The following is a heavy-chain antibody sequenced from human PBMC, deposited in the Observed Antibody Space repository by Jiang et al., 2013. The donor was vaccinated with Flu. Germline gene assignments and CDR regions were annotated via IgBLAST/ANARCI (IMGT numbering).Heavy chain of an antibody. J-gene: IGHJ4*02. CDR1: GFTFSSYA. V-gene: IGHV3-30-3*01. D-gene: IGHD3-22*01. Sequence: VQLVESGGGVVQPGRSLRLSCAASGFTFSSYAVHWVRQAPGKGLEWVAVISYDGSNKYYADSVKGRFTISRDNSKNTLYLQMNSLRAEDTAVYYCARGGYYYDSSGYLNYWGQGTLVTVSS. CDR2: ISYDGSNK. CDR3: ARGGYYYDSSGYLNY.